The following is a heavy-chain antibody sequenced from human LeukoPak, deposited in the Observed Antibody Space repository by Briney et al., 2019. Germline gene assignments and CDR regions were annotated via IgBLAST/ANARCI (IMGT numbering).Heavy chain of an antibody. CDR2: ISAYNGNT. J-gene: IGHJ4*02. Sequence: GASVKVSCKASGYTFTSYAMNWVRQAPGQGLEWMGWISAYNGNTNYAQKLQGRVTMTTDTSASTAYMELRSLRSDDTAVYYCARRGGYGDYVRPYYFDYWGQGTLVTVSS. CDR3: ARRGGYGDYVRPYYFDY. D-gene: IGHD4-17*01. V-gene: IGHV1-18*01. CDR1: GYTFTSYA.